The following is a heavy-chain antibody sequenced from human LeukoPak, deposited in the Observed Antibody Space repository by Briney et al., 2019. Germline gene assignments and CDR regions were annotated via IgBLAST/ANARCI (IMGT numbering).Heavy chain of an antibody. J-gene: IGHJ4*02. V-gene: IGHV3-7*03. CDR2: IEQVGSER. D-gene: IGHD3-10*01. Sequence: GGSLRLSCAASGFSFSRFWMSWVRQAPGKGLEWVANIEQVGSERYYVDSVKGRFTISRDNVKNSVYLQMNSLRAEDTALYYCARDHRGVFDYWGQGTLVTVSS. CDR1: GFSFSRFW. CDR3: ARDHRGVFDY.